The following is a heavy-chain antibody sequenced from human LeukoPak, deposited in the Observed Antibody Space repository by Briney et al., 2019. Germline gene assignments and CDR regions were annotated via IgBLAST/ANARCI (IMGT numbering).Heavy chain of an antibody. CDR1: GFNVGSNY. CDR3: ARDGGNPTGDAFDI. Sequence: GGSLRLSCAASGFNVGSNYMSWVRQTPGKGLEWVSVIYRGGATYYADSVKGRFTLSRDNSKNTLYLQMNSLRVEDTAVYYCARDGGNPTGDAFDIWGQGTMVTVSS. D-gene: IGHD4-23*01. V-gene: IGHV3-53*01. J-gene: IGHJ3*02. CDR2: IYRGGAT.